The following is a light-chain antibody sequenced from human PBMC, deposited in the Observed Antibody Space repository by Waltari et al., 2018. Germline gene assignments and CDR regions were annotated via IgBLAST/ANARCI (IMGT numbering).Light chain of an antibody. V-gene: IGKV3-15*01. CDR1: QSVSTK. CDR2: SAS. CDR3: QQYDKWRDYT. J-gene: IGKJ2*01. Sequence: EIVMTQSPASLSVSPGDRVTLSCRASQSVSTKLAWYPQKPGQAPRLVIYSASIRAADVPARFSGSGSGTEFTLTISSLQSEDFAIYYCQQYDKWRDYTFGQGTKLDFK.